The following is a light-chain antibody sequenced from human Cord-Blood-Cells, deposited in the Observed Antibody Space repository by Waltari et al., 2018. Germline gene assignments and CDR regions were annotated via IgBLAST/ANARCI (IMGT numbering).Light chain of an antibody. CDR1: QSISSY. V-gene: IGKV1-39*01. J-gene: IGKJ5*01. CDR3: QHTYSTPHA. Sequence: DIQMTQSPSSLSASVGDRVTITCRASQSISSYLNWYQQKPGKAPKLLISAASSLQSGVPSTVSGSGSDTDFPLTIRRLQPQDPATYYCQHTYSTPHASGQGTPLQ. CDR2: AAS.